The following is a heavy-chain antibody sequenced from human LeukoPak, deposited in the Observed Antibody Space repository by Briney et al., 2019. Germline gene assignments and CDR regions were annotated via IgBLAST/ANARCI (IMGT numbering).Heavy chain of an antibody. CDR1: GGSISSHY. CDR2: IYYSGST. CDR3: AREISGSSGFDY. Sequence: SETLSLTCTVSGGSISSHYWSWIWQPPGKGLEWIGYIYYSGSTNYNPSLKSRVTISVDTSKNQFSLKLSSVTAADTAVYYCAREISGSSGFDYWGQGTMVTVSS. V-gene: IGHV4-59*11. J-gene: IGHJ4*02. D-gene: IGHD3-22*01.